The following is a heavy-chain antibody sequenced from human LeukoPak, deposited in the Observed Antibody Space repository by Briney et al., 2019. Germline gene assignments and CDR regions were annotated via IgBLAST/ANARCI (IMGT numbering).Heavy chain of an antibody. CDR1: GFTFSSYG. J-gene: IGHJ6*02. CDR3: AKGLDQYGSGSYYHYGMDV. D-gene: IGHD3-10*01. Sequence: GRSLRLSCAASGFTFSSYGMHWVRQAPGKGLEWVAVISYDGSNKYYADSVKGRFTISRDNSKNTLYLQMNSLRAEGTAVYYCAKGLDQYGSGSYYHYGMDVWGQGTTVTVSS. V-gene: IGHV3-30*18. CDR2: ISYDGSNK.